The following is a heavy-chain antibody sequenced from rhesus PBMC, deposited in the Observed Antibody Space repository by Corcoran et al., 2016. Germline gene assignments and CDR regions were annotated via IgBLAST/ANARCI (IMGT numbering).Heavy chain of an antibody. D-gene: IGHD3-16*01. CDR3: AKDLYYYNGSYYPYGLDS. V-gene: IGHV3S25*01. Sequence: EVQLVESGGGLAKPGGSLRLSCAASGFTFSSYWMNWFRQAPGQGLEWVSAFKRGGGSTYYADSVKGRFTISRDNSKNTLSLQMNSLRAEDTAVYYCAKDLYYYNGSYYPYGLDSWGQGVVVTVSS. J-gene: IGHJ6*01. CDR2: FKRGGGST. CDR1: GFTFSSYW.